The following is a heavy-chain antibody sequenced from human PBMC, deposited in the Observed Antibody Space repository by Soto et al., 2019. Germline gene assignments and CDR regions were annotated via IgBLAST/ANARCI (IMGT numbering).Heavy chain of an antibody. CDR2: IYYSGST. CDR3: ARVLTAMPYEEAFDI. D-gene: IGHD5-18*01. J-gene: IGHJ3*02. CDR1: GGSISSGDYY. Sequence: QVQLQESGPGLVKPSQTLSLTCTVSGGSISSGDYYWSWIRQPPGKGLEWIGYIYYSGSTYYNPSLKRRVTISVDTSKNQFSLTLSSVTAADTAVYYCARVLTAMPYEEAFDIWGQGTMVTVSS. V-gene: IGHV4-30-4*01.